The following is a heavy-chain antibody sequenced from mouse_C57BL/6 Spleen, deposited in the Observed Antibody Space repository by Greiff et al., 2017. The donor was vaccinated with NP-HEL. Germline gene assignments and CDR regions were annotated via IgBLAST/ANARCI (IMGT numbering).Heavy chain of an antibody. D-gene: IGHD2-1*01. CDR3: ASHYGNSWCAY. CDR1: GYTFTSYW. Sequence: VQLQQSGAELVKPGASVKLSCKASGYTFTSYWMQWVKQRPGQGLEWIGEIDPSDSYTNYNQKFKGKATLTVDTSSSTAYMQLSSLTSEDSAVYYCASHYGNSWCAYWGQGTLVTVSA. V-gene: IGHV1-50*01. J-gene: IGHJ3*01. CDR2: IDPSDSYT.